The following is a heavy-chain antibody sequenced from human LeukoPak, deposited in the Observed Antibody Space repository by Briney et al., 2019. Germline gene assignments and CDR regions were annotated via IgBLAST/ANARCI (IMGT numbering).Heavy chain of an antibody. J-gene: IGHJ5*02. V-gene: IGHV4-38-2*02. CDR2: IHHGGSA. D-gene: IGHD2-15*01. CDR1: GYSISSGYY. CDR3: ARDGGYCSGGNCHIWFDP. Sequence: SETLSLTCDVSGYSISSGYYWGWSRQPPGMRLEWIGSIHHGGSAYYNSSLESRVTILVDTSKNQFSLKMSSVTAADTAVYYCARDGGYCSGGNCHIWFDPWGQGTLVTVSS.